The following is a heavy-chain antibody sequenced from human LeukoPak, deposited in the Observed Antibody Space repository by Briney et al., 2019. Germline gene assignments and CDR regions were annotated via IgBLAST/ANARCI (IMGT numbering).Heavy chain of an antibody. Sequence: PGGSLRLSCAASGFTFSSYAMSWVRQAPGKRLEWVANMNIDGSEKYYADSVKGRFSISRDNARNTLYLQVNSLRVEDTAVYYCAKAYTSGWYFCFDYWGQGALVTVSS. CDR1: GFTFSSYA. CDR3: AKAYTSGWYFCFDY. CDR2: MNIDGSEK. J-gene: IGHJ4*02. V-gene: IGHV3-7*03. D-gene: IGHD6-19*01.